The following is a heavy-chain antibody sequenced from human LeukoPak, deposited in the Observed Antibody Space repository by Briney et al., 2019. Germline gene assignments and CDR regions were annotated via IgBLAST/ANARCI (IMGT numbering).Heavy chain of an antibody. CDR1: GASISTYY. V-gene: IGHV4-59*01. CDR2: IYYTGIT. Sequence: SETLPLTCTVSGASISTYYWSWIRQSPGKGLEWIGYIYYTGITNYNPSLKSRVTISVDTSKNQFSLKLSSVTAADTAVYYCARRGSLDQWGQGTMVTVSS. J-gene: IGHJ4*02. D-gene: IGHD5-12*01. CDR3: ARRGSLDQ.